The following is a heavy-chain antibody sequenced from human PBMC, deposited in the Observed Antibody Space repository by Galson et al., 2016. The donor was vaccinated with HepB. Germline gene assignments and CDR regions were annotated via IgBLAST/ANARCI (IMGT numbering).Heavy chain of an antibody. V-gene: IGHV3-23*01. CDR3: AKDLLRQKLLGAFDV. CDR2: ISSSGGKT. Sequence: SLRLSCAASGITFSNYAMSWVRQAPGKGLEWVSGISSSGGKTYHAESVKGRFTISRDNSKNTHYLQMNGLRAEDTAVYYCAKDLLRQKLLGAFDVWGQGTMVTVSS. D-gene: IGHD2/OR15-2a*01. J-gene: IGHJ3*01. CDR1: GITFSNYA.